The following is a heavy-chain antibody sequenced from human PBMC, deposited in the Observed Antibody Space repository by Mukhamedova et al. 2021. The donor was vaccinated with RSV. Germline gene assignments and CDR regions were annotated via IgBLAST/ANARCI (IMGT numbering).Heavy chain of an antibody. Sequence: YMGSGSSASYYADSVRGRFTVSRDNAKNSLFLQMNSLRADDTAVYYCARDWGRYSGSPNSGAFDLWGQGTMVTVSS. J-gene: IGHJ3*01. CDR2: MGSGSSAS. V-gene: IGHV3-48*04. D-gene: IGHD3-16*01. CDR3: ARDWGRYSGSPNSGAFDL.